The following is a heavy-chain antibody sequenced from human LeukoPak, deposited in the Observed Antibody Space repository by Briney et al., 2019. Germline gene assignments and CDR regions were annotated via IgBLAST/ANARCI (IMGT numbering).Heavy chain of an antibody. V-gene: IGHV3-23*01. CDR1: GFIFSSYA. D-gene: IGHD3-16*01. Sequence: GGSLRLSCAASGFIFSSYAMSWVRQAPGKGLEWVSAISRSGENTYYADSVKGRFTISRDNSNNTLYLQMNSLRVEDTAVYYCAKSGGVRFDPWGQGTLVTVSS. CDR3: AKSGGVRFDP. CDR2: ISRSGENT. J-gene: IGHJ5*02.